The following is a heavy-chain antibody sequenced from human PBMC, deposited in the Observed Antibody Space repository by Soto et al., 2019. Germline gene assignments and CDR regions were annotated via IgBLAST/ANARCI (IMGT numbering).Heavy chain of an antibody. CDR3: ARDAAVAGETDRFDY. Sequence: SETLSLTCTVSGASIKTDVWWSWLRRPPGKGLEWIGEIYQNGHTNYNPSLRSRVTMSVDTSKNQFSLMLTSVTSADTAMYYCARDAAVAGETDRFDYWGQGMLVTVSS. J-gene: IGHJ4*02. V-gene: IGHV4-4*02. D-gene: IGHD6-19*01. CDR1: GASIKTDVW. CDR2: IYQNGHT.